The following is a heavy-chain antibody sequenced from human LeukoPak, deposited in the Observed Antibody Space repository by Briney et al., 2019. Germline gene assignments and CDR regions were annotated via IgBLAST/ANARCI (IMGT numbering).Heavy chain of an antibody. J-gene: IGHJ4*02. CDR2: ISSSSSYI. Sequence: GGSLRLSCAASGFTFRIYSMNWVRQAPGKGLEWVSSISSSSSYIYYADSVKGRFTISRDNAKNSLYLQMNSLRAEDTAVYYCATARGDTAMGPGNWGQGTLVTVSS. D-gene: IGHD5-18*01. CDR1: GFTFRIYS. V-gene: IGHV3-21*01. CDR3: ATARGDTAMGPGN.